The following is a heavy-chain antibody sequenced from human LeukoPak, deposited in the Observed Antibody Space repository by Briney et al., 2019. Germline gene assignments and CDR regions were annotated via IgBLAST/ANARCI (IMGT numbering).Heavy chain of an antibody. CDR2: VTHNGGT. CDR1: GGSFSGFY. J-gene: IGHJ3*02. Sequence: SETLSLTCAVYGGSFSGFYWSWIRQPPSQGLEWIGDVTHNGGTYYNWSLKSRVTISIDTSKNQFSLKLNSVTAADTAVYYCARSHYYDTSGHLVAFDIWGHGTMVPVSS. D-gene: IGHD3-22*01. V-gene: IGHV4-34*01. CDR3: ARSHYYDTSGHLVAFDI.